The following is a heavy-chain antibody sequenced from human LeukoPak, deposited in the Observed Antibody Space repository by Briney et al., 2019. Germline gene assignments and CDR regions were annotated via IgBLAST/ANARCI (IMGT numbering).Heavy chain of an antibody. CDR1: HGSISTYY. J-gene: IGHJ4*02. CDR3: ARRIGSGWYYFDY. D-gene: IGHD6-19*01. V-gene: IGHV4-59*01. CDR2: IYYSGST. Sequence: PSETLSLTRTVSHGSISTYYWTWIRQPPGKGLEWIGYIYYSGSTNYNPSLKSRVTISVDTSKNQFSLKLSSVTAADTAIYYCARRIGSGWYYFDYWGQGTLVTVSS.